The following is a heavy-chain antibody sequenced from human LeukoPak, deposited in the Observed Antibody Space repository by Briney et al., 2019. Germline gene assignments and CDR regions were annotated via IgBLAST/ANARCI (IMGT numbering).Heavy chain of an antibody. Sequence: SETLSLTCTVSGGSISSGSYYWGWIRQPPGKGLEWIGTIYHSGSTHYNPSLKSRVTLSVDTSKNQFSLKLRSVTAADTAAYYCASLPSNTVTHDYWGQGTLVTVSS. J-gene: IGHJ4*02. CDR2: IYHSGST. V-gene: IGHV4-39*07. D-gene: IGHD4-11*01. CDR1: GGSISSGSYY. CDR3: ASLPSNTVTHDY.